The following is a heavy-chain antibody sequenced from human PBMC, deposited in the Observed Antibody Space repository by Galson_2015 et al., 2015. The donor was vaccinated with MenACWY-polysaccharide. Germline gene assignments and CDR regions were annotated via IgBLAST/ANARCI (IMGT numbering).Heavy chain of an antibody. CDR3: GRRFWNLEYLDW. CDR2: IYPGDSDT. V-gene: IGHV5-51*03. Sequence: QSGAEVKKPGESLKISCKGSGYSFTTYWIAWVRKMPGKGLEWMGLIYPGDSDTRYSPPFQGQVIISADKSGDTAFLQWSSLEASDTAMYYCGRRFWNLEYLDWWGQGTLVTVSS. CDR1: GYSFTTYW. D-gene: IGHD1-1*01. J-gene: IGHJ4*02.